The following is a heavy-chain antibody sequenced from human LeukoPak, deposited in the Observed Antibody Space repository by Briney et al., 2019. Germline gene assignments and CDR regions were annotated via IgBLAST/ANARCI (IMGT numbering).Heavy chain of an antibody. CDR3: ARVTTFSFDY. V-gene: IGHV3-33*08. J-gene: IGHJ4*02. Sequence: GGSLRLSCAASGFTFSTYDMSWVRQAPGKGLEWVAVIWYDGSKKYYTDSGKGRFTIYRENTKNSVSLQVNRPRAEDTAIFSCARVTTFSFDYWGQGTLVTVSS. CDR1: GFTFSTYD. D-gene: IGHD4-17*01. CDR2: IWYDGSKK.